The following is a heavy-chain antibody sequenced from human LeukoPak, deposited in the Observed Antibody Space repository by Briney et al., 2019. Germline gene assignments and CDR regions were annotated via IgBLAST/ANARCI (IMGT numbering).Heavy chain of an antibody. CDR1: GFTFSSHW. V-gene: IGHV3-7*04. Sequence: PGGSLRLSCAASGFTFSSHWMSWVRQAPGEGLEWVANIKEDGSEKYYVDSVKGRFTISRDNAKNSLYLQMNSLRAEDTAVYYCARGGLRYFARWGQGTLVTVSS. J-gene: IGHJ1*01. CDR2: IKEDGSEK. CDR3: ARGGLRYFAR. D-gene: IGHD3-9*01.